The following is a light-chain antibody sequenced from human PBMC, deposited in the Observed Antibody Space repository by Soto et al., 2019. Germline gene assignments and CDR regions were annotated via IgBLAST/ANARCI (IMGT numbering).Light chain of an antibody. Sequence: DVVMTRSPLSLPVTLGQPASISCRSSQSLVYSDGNTYLNWLAWYQHKPGKAPKLLIYDASTLEAGVPSRFSGSGSGTEFSLTVNRLQPEDVATYYCQQAESLPITFGQGTRLEIK. CDR1: QSLVYSDGNTY. CDR2: DAS. V-gene: IGKV2D-30*01. J-gene: IGKJ5*01. CDR3: QQAESLPIT.